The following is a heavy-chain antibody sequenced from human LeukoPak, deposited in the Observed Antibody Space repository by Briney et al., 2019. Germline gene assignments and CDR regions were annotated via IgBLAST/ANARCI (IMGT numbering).Heavy chain of an antibody. CDR2: IYYSGST. CDR1: GGSVSSGSYY. V-gene: IGHV4-61*01. Sequence: PSETLSLTCTVSGGSVSSGSYYWSWIRQPPGKGLEWIGYIYYSGSTNYNPSLKSRVTISVDTSKNQFSLKLSSVTAADTAVYYCARDVTGTNFFDNWGQGTLVTVSS. D-gene: IGHD1-7*01. J-gene: IGHJ4*02. CDR3: ARDVTGTNFFDN.